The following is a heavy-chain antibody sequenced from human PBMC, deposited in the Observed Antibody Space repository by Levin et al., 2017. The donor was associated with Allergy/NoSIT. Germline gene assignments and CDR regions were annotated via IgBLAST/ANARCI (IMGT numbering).Heavy chain of an antibody. J-gene: IGHJ5*02. CDR3: ARDRIMITFGGVIVPRNWFDP. Sequence: SCTVSGGSISSGDYYWSWIRQPPGKGLEWIGYIYYSGSTYYNPSLKSRVTISVDTSKNQFSLKLSSVTAADTAVYYCARDRIMITFGGVIVPRNWFDPWGQGTLVTVSS. V-gene: IGHV4-30-4*01. CDR1: GGSISSGDYY. D-gene: IGHD3-16*02. CDR2: IYYSGST.